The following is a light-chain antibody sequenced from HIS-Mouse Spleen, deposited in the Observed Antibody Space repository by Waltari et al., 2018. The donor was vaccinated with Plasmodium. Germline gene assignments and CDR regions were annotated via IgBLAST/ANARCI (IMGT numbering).Light chain of an antibody. Sequence: QSALTQPPSASGSPGQSVTLSCTGTTSDVGGLHSFSWYQQHPGKAPKLMIYEVSKRPSGVPDRFSGSKSGNTASLTVSGLQAEDEADYYCSSYAGSNNLVFGGGTKLTVL. J-gene: IGLJ2*01. CDR2: EVS. V-gene: IGLV2-8*01. CDR1: TSDVGGLHS. CDR3: SSYAGSNNLV.